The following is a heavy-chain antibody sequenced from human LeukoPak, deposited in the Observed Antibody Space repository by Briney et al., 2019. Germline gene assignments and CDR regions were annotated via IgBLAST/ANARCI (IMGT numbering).Heavy chain of an antibody. Sequence: KPGGSLGLSCAASGFTFSNAWMSWVRQAPGKGLEWVGRIKSKTDGGTTDHAAPVKGRFTISRDDSKNTLYLQMNSLKTEDTAVYYCTTGEAAAGTVDYWGQGTLVTVSS. D-gene: IGHD6-13*01. CDR3: TTGEAAAGTVDY. V-gene: IGHV3-15*01. CDR2: IKSKTDGGTT. J-gene: IGHJ4*02. CDR1: GFTFSNAW.